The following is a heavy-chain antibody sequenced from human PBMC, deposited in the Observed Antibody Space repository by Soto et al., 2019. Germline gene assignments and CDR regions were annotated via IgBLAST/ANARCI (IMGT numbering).Heavy chain of an antibody. CDR2: IYYRGST. V-gene: IGHV4-59*08. CDR3: ARHDGFSSGWIFDY. D-gene: IGHD6-19*01. CDR1: GGSISSYY. Sequence: SETLSLTCTVSGGSISSYYWSWIRQPPGKGLEWIGYIYYRGSTNSNPSLKSRVTISVDTSKNQLSLKLRSVTAADTAVYYCARHDGFSSGWIFDYWGHGTLVTVSS. J-gene: IGHJ4*01.